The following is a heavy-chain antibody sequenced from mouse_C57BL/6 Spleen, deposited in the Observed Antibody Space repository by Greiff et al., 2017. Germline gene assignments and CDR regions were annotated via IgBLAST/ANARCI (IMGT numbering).Heavy chain of an antibody. Sequence: QVQLQQPGAELVKPGASVKLSCKASGYTFTSYWMHWVKQRPGQGLEWIGMIHPNSGSTNYNEKFKSKATLTVDNSSSTAYMQLSSLTSEDAAVYYCARGYYFGSRAGAWFAYWGQGTLVTVSA. D-gene: IGHD1-1*01. J-gene: IGHJ3*01. CDR3: ARGYYFGSRAGAWFAY. CDR1: GYTFTSYW. V-gene: IGHV1-64*01. CDR2: IHPNSGST.